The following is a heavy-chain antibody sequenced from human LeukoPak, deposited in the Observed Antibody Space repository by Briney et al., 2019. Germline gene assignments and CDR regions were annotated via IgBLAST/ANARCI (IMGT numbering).Heavy chain of an antibody. CDR3: ARGGGIAAAANLRCEY. D-gene: IGHD6-13*01. J-gene: IGHJ4*02. CDR2: INHSGST. CDR1: GGSFSGYY. Sequence: PSETLSLTCAVYGGSFSGYYWSWIRQPPGKGLEWIGEINHSGSTNYNPSLKSRVTISVDTSKTQFSLKLSSVTAADTAVYYCARGGGIAAAANLRCEYWGQGTLVTVSS. V-gene: IGHV4-34*01.